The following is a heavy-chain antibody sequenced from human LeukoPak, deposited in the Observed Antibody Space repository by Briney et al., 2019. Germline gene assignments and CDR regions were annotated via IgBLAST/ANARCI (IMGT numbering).Heavy chain of an antibody. CDR2: IYYSGST. D-gene: IGHD2/OR15-2a*01. Sequence: SETLSLTCTVSGGSISSGDYYWSWIRQPPGRGLEWIGYIYYSGSTYYNPSLKSRVTISVDTSKNQFSLKLSSVTAADTAVYYCARVPTFPYYGMDVWGKGTTVTVSS. V-gene: IGHV4-30-4*01. CDR3: ARVPTFPYYGMDV. J-gene: IGHJ6*04. CDR1: GGSISSGDYY.